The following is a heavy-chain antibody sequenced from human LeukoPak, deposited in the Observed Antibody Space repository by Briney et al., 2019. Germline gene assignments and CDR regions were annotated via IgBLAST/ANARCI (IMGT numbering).Heavy chain of an antibody. V-gene: IGHV4-61*02. CDR2: IYTSGST. J-gene: IGHJ6*02. CDR3: ARGLLVRYFDWSPNYYGMDV. D-gene: IGHD3-9*01. Sequence: SQTLSLTCTVSGGSISSGSYYWSWIRQPAGKGLEWIGRIYTSGSTNYNPSLKSRVTISVDTSKNQFSLKLSSVTAADTAVYYCARGLLVRYFDWSPNYYGMDVWGQGTTVTVSS. CDR1: GGSISSGSYY.